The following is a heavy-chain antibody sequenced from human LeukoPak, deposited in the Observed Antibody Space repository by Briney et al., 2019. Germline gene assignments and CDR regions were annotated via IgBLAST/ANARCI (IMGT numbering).Heavy chain of an antibody. V-gene: IGHV1-2*02. CDR1: GYTFTRYY. CDR2: INPNSGGT. Sequence: ASVKVSCKASGYTFTRYYMHWVRQAPGQGLEWMGWINPNSGGTNYAQKFQGRVTMTRDTSISTAFMELSRLRSDDTAVYYCARAYCGGDCPFESWGQGTLVTVSS. D-gene: IGHD2-21*02. J-gene: IGHJ4*02. CDR3: ARAYCGGDCPFES.